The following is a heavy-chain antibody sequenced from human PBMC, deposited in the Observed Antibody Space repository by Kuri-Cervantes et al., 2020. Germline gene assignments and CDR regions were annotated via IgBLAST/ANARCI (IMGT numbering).Heavy chain of an antibody. CDR1: GFTFSSYE. J-gene: IGHJ4*02. D-gene: IGHD4-17*01. V-gene: IGHV3-21*01. Sequence: GESLKISCAASGFTFSSYEMNWVRQAPGKGLEWVSSISSSSSYIYYADSVKGRFTISRDNAKNSLYLQMNSLRAEDTAVYYCARASLYGDYVGYWGQGTLVTVSS. CDR2: ISSSSSYI. CDR3: ARASLYGDYVGY.